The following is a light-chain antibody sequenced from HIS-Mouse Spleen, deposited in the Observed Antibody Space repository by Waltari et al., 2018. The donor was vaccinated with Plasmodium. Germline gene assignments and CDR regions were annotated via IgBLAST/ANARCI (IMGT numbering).Light chain of an antibody. CDR2: DAS. CDR1: QSVSSY. CDR3: QQRSNWPT. V-gene: IGKV3-11*01. J-gene: IGKJ1*01. Sequence: ELVLTQSPATLSLSPGERATLSCKASQSVSSYLACYQQKPGQAPRLLIYDASNRATGIPARFSGSGSGTDCTLTISSLEPEDFAVYYCQQRSNWPTFGQGTKVEIK.